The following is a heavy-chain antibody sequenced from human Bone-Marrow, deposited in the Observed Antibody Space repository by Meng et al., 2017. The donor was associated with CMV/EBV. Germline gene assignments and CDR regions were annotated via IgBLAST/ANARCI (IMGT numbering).Heavy chain of an antibody. CDR1: GYTFTDYY. CDR2: INSHSGGT. J-gene: IGHJ4*02. Sequence: ASVKVSCKASGYTFTDYYMHWLRQAPGQGLEWMGWINSHSGGTKYAQKFQGRVTMTGDTSISTAYMELNRLRSDDTAVYYCAKSNKIGWVSYWGQGTLVTVSS. D-gene: IGHD1/OR15-1a*01. V-gene: IGHV1-2*02. CDR3: AKSNKIGWVSY.